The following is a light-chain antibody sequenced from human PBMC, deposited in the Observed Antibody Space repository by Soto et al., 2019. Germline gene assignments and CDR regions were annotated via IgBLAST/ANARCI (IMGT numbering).Light chain of an antibody. Sequence: EIVLTQSPATLSLSPGERATLSCRASQSVTWYLAWYQQKPGQAPRLLIYDASNRAPGIPPRFSGSGSGTDFPLTISSLEPEDFAVYYCQQRSDWPSTFGGGTRLQIK. V-gene: IGKV3-11*01. CDR2: DAS. CDR3: QQRSDWPST. CDR1: QSVTWY. J-gene: IGKJ4*01.